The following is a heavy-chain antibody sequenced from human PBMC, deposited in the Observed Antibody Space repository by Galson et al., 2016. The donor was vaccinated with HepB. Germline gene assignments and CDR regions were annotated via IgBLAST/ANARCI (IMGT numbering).Heavy chain of an antibody. Sequence: SVKVSCKASGYTFTGNYIHWVRQAPGQGLEWMGWINPNSGVTNYRQKFQGRVTMTRGTSINTAYLELSRLRSDDTAVYYCVRGVRGTGYEPWGQGTLVTVSS. D-gene: IGHD3-10*01. CDR2: INPNSGVT. CDR3: VRGVRGTGYEP. CDR1: GYTFTGNY. J-gene: IGHJ5*02. V-gene: IGHV1-2*02.